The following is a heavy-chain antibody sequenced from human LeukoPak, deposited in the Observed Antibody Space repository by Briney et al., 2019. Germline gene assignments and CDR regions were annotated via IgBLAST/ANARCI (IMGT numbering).Heavy chain of an antibody. CDR1: GFTFSSLE. V-gene: IGHV3-48*03. J-gene: IGHJ4*02. CDR3: ARERGYNYGYSGYYDH. CDR2: ISTSDAST. D-gene: IGHD5-18*01. Sequence: PGGSLRLSCAASGFTFSSLEMLGVRQAPGKGLEWISYISTSDASTYYADSVKGRFTVLRDNVKNSMSLRMDTLRVEDTAVYYCARERGYNYGYSGYYDHWGKGVLVTVSS.